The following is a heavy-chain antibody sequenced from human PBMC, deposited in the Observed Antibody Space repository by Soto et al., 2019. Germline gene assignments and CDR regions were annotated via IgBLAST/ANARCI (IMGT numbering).Heavy chain of an antibody. V-gene: IGHV4-34*01. Sequence: QVQLQQWGAGLLKPSETLSLTCAVYGGSFSGYYWSWIRQPPGKGLEWIGEINHSGSTNYNPSLKGRVTISVDTSKNQFSLKLSSVTAADTAVYYCARWGIVGYCSGGSCSRKYYGMDVWGQGTTVTVSS. J-gene: IGHJ6*02. CDR2: INHSGST. D-gene: IGHD2-15*01. CDR1: GGSFSGYY. CDR3: ARWGIVGYCSGGSCSRKYYGMDV.